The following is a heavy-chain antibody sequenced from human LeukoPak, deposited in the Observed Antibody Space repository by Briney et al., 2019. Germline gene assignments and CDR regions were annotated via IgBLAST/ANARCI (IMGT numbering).Heavy chain of an antibody. J-gene: IGHJ4*02. CDR2: ISYDGTNK. CDR3: ARELKAPGRYCSSTSCFYFDY. D-gene: IGHD2-2*01. Sequence: GRSLRLSCAASGFTFSSYAMHWVRQAPGKGLEWVAVISYDGTNKYYADSVKGRFTISRDNSKNTLYLQMNSLRAEDTAVYYCARELKAPGRYCSSTSCFYFDYWGQGTLVTVSS. CDR1: GFTFSSYA. V-gene: IGHV3-30*04.